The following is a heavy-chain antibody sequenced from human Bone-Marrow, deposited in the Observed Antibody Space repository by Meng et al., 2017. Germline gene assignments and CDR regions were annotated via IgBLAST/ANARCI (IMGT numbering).Heavy chain of an antibody. CDR3: ARQGFLEWLLYRGNWFDP. V-gene: IGHV4-39*01. D-gene: IGHD3-3*01. CDR1: GGSISSSSYY. CDR2: IYYSGST. Sequence: QLQLQESGPGLVKPSETLSLTCTVSGGSISSSSYYWGWIRQPPGKGLEWIGSIYYSGSTYYNPSLKSRVTISVDTSKNQFSRKLSSVTAADTAVYYCARQGFLEWLLYRGNWFDPWGQGTLVTVSS. J-gene: IGHJ5*02.